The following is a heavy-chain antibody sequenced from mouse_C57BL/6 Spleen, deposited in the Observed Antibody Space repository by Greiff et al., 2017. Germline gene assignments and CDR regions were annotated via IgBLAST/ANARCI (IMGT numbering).Heavy chain of an antibody. J-gene: IGHJ3*01. CDR1: GFTFSDYG. V-gene: IGHV5-17*01. D-gene: IGHD2-2*01. Sequence: DVQLVESGGGLVKPGGSLKLSCAASGFTFSDYGMPWVRQAPEKGLEWVAYISSGSSTIYYADTVKGRFTISRDNAKNTLFLQMTSLRSEDTAMYYCARDGYDDGGAWFAYWGQGTLVTVSA. CDR2: ISSGSSTI. CDR3: ARDGYDDGGAWFAY.